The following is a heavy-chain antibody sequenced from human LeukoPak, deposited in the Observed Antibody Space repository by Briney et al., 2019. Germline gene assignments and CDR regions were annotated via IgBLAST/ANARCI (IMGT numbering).Heavy chain of an antibody. D-gene: IGHD3-10*01. V-gene: IGHV3-21*01. CDR3: ARMSMVRGVIITGYSIDY. J-gene: IGHJ4*02. CDR1: GFTFSSYS. Sequence: GGSLRLSCAASGFTFSSYSMNWVRQAPGKGLEWVSSISSSSSYIYYADSVKGRFTISRDNAKNSLYLQMNSLRAEDTAVYYCARMSMVRGVIITGYSIDYWGQGTLVTVSS. CDR2: ISSSSSYI.